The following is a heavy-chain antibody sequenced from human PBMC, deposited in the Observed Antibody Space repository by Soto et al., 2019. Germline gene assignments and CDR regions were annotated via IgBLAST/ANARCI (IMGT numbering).Heavy chain of an antibody. Sequence: QVQLQESGPGLVKPSETLSLTCTVSGGSISSYYLSWIRQPPGKVLEWIGYIYYSGSTNYNPSLKSRVTISVYTSKNQVSLKLSSVTAADTAVYYCARRYSSSFDYWGQGTLVTVSS. V-gene: IGHV4-59*08. J-gene: IGHJ4*02. CDR2: IYYSGST. CDR3: ARRYSSSFDY. D-gene: IGHD6-13*01. CDR1: GGSISSYY.